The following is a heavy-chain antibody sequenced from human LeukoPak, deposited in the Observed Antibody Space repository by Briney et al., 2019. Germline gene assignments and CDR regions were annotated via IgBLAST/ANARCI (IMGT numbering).Heavy chain of an antibody. CDR2: IYYSGST. CDR1: GGSISSYY. D-gene: IGHD5-18*01. Sequence: SETLSLTCTVSGGSISSYYWSWIRQPPGKGLEWIGHIYYSGSTNYNPSLKSRVTISVDTSKNQFSLKLSSVTAADTAVYYCARNPGYSYGWYYFDYWGQGTLVTVSS. CDR3: ARNPGYSYGWYYFDY. V-gene: IGHV4-59*01. J-gene: IGHJ4*02.